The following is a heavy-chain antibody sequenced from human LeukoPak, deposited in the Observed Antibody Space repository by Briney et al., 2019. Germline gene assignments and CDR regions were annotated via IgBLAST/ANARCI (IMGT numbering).Heavy chain of an antibody. CDR1: GFTFSNYG. D-gene: IGHD5-12*01. V-gene: IGHV3-30*18. CDR2: MSYDGTHK. J-gene: IGHJ4*02. CDR3: AKDFGYDDCFDY. Sequence: GGSLRLSCAASGFTFSNYGLHWVRQAPGKGLEWVAFMSYDGTHKYYSDSVRGRFTISRDNSKNTLLLQMNSLRSEDTAVYFCAKDFGYDDCFDYWGQGTLVSVSS.